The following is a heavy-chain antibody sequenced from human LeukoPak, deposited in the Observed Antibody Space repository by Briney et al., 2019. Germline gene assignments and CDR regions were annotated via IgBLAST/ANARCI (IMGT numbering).Heavy chain of an antibody. CDR3: ARDYGGSSPFDY. J-gene: IGHJ4*02. Sequence: GGSLRLSCAASGLTFSSYEMHWVRQAPGKGLEWVSYISSSGSTIYYADSVKGRFTISRDNAKNSLYLQMNSLRAEDTAVYYCARDYGGSSPFDYWGQGTLVTVSS. V-gene: IGHV3-48*03. D-gene: IGHD4-23*01. CDR2: ISSSGSTI. CDR1: GLTFSSYE.